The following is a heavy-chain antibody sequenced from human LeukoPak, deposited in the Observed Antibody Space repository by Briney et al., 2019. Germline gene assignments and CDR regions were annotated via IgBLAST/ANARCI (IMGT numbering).Heavy chain of an antibody. CDR2: INPSGGST. Sequence: GASGKASCKASGYTLISYYMPWVGQARGQPLECMGIINPSGGSTSYAQKFQGRVTMTRDTSTSTVYMELSSLRSEDTAVYYCARGGCTNGVCPDYYYYYMDVWGKGTTVTVSS. CDR1: GYTLISYY. J-gene: IGHJ6*03. D-gene: IGHD2-8*01. CDR3: ARGGCTNGVCPDYYYYYMDV. V-gene: IGHV1-46*01.